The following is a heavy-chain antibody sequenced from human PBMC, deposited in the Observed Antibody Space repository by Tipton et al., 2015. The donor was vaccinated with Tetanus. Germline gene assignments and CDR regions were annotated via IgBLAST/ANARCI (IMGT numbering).Heavy chain of an antibody. CDR1: GGAFSGYL. J-gene: IGHJ4*02. Sequence: TLSLTCAVSGGAFSGYLWSWIRQSPGKGLEWIEEINQSGSTIYNPSLKSRVTIAVDTFKRLISMTLTSATAADTAVYYCARAGFEGSSSSGYFDHWGLGVLVTVSS. CDR3: ARAGFEGSSSSGYFDH. D-gene: IGHD2-2*01. V-gene: IGHV4-34*01. CDR2: INQSGST.